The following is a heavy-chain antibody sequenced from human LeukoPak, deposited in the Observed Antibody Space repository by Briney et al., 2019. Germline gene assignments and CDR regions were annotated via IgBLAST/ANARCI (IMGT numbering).Heavy chain of an antibody. CDR1: GGSISRYY. CDR3: ARVSWFPGTSYYYMDV. D-gene: IGHD1-1*01. J-gene: IGHJ6*03. CDR2: VYDSGTT. V-gene: IGHV4-59*01. Sequence: SETLSLTCTVSGGSISRYYWSWIRQPPGKGLEWFGYVYDSGTTNYNPSLKSRVTISVDTSKIQFSLKLSSVTAADTAVYYCARVSWFPGTSYYYMDVWGKGTTVTVSS.